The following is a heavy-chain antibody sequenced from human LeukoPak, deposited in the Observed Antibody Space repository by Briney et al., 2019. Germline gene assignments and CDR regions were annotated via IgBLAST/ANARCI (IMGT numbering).Heavy chain of an antibody. D-gene: IGHD2-2*01. Sequence: MSGGSLRLSCAASGFTFSNAWMSWVRQAPGKGLEWVGGIKSKTDGGTTDYAAPVKGRFTISRDDSKNTLYLQMNSLKTEDTAVYYCTTKPLGYCSSSSCYSYFDYWGQGTLVTVSS. J-gene: IGHJ4*02. CDR2: IKSKTDGGTT. V-gene: IGHV3-15*01. CDR3: TTKPLGYCSSSSCYSYFDY. CDR1: GFTFSNAW.